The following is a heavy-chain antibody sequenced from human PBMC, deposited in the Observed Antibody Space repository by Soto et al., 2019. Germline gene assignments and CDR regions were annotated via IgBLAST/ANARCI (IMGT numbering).Heavy chain of an antibody. Sequence: GGSLRLSCAASGFTFSSYAMHWVRQAPGKGLEWVVVISYDGSNKYYADSVKGQFTISRDNSKNTLYLQMNSLRAEDTAVYYCARDGAAAGTLGVYYYYYYGMDVWGQGTTVTVSS. D-gene: IGHD6-13*01. CDR3: ARDGAAAGTLGVYYYYYYGMDV. V-gene: IGHV3-30-3*01. J-gene: IGHJ6*02. CDR1: GFTFSSYA. CDR2: ISYDGSNK.